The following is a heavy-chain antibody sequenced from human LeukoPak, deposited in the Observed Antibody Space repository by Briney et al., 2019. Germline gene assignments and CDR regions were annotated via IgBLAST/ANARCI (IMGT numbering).Heavy chain of an antibody. Sequence: AGGSLRLSCAASGFTFSNFWMSWVRQAPGKGLEWVANIKQDGSEKYYVDSVKGRFTISRDNAKNSLYLQMNSLRAEDTAVYYCARWSGFYGAHFDYWGQGTLVTVSS. CDR1: GFTFSNFW. CDR2: IKQDGSEK. CDR3: ARWSGFYGAHFDY. J-gene: IGHJ4*02. D-gene: IGHD3-3*01. V-gene: IGHV3-7*01.